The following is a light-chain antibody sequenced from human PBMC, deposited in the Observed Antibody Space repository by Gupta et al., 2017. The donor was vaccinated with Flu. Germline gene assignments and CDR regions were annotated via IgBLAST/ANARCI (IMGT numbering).Light chain of an antibody. CDR3: SSYTVSSTVI. V-gene: IGLV2-14*01. J-gene: IGLJ2*01. Sequence: HSALTQPASVSGSPGQSITISCTGTSSDVGGYNYVSWYQHHPGKAPKLMIYEVSNRPSGVSNRFSGSKSGNTASLTNSGLQAEDEADYYCSSYTVSSTVIFGGGTQLT. CDR2: EVS. CDR1: SSDVGGYNY.